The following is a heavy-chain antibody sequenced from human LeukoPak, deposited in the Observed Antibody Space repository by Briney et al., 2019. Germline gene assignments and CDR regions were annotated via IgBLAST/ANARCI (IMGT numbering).Heavy chain of an antibody. CDR1: GFTFDDYA. CDR3: AKDLRSNKLDDYNGDAFDI. CDR2: MSWNSGSI. Sequence: QPGGSLRLSCAASGFTFDDYAMHWVRHAPGKGLEWVSGMSWNSGSIAYADSVKGRFTISRDNAKNSLYLQMNSLRAEGTALYYCAKDLRSNKLDDYNGDAFDIWGQGTMVTVSS. J-gene: IGHJ3*02. V-gene: IGHV3-9*01. D-gene: IGHD4-11*01.